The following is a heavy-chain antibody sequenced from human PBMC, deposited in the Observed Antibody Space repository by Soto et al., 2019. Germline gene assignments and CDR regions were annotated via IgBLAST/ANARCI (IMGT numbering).Heavy chain of an antibody. J-gene: IGHJ4*02. D-gene: IGHD2-15*01. V-gene: IGHV1-8*01. CDR2: MNPNSGNT. Sequence: QVQLVQSGAEVKKPGASVKVSCKASGYTFTSYDINWVRQVTGQGLEWMGWMNPNSGNTGYAQKFQGRVTMTRNTSISTAYMELSSLRSEDTAVYYCARGAGRLYCSGGSCYPNDFDYWGQGTLVTVSS. CDR1: GYTFTSYD. CDR3: ARGAGRLYCSGGSCYPNDFDY.